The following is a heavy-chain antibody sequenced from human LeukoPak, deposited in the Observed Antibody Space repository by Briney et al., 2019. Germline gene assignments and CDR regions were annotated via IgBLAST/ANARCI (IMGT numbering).Heavy chain of an antibody. Sequence: ASVKVSCKASGYTFTGYYIHWVRQAPGQGLEWMGWINPDSGGANYAQKFQGRVTMTRDTSISTAYMELSSLNSDDTAVYYCSGLRLYYFDYWGQGTLVTVSS. CDR3: SGLRLYYFDY. V-gene: IGHV1-2*02. CDR2: INPDSGGA. J-gene: IGHJ4*02. CDR1: GYTFTGYY. D-gene: IGHD5-12*01.